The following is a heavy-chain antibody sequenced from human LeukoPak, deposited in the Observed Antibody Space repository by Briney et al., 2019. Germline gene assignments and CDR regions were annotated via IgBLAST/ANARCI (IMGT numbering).Heavy chain of an antibody. CDR3: ARGWKRAEYFQH. J-gene: IGHJ1*01. CDR2: IIPILGIA. Sequence: GSSVKVSCKASGGTFSSYAISWVRQAPGQGLEWMGRIIPILGIANYAQKFQGRVTITADKSTSTAYMELSSLRSEDTAVYYCARGWKRAEYFQHWGQGTLVTVSS. V-gene: IGHV1-69*04. D-gene: IGHD1-1*01. CDR1: GGTFSSYA.